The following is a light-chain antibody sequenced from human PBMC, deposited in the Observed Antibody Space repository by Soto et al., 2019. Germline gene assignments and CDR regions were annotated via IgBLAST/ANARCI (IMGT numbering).Light chain of an antibody. Sequence: DIVMTQSPDSLAVSLGERATINCKSSQSVFSTSTNKNYLTWYQQKQGQPPKLLIYWASTRESGVPDRFRGSGSGTDFTLTITRLQAEDVATYSCQQSFNTPSAFGPGNKVNIK. CDR2: WAS. J-gene: IGKJ3*01. CDR3: QQSFNTPSA. V-gene: IGKV4-1*01. CDR1: QSVFSTSTNKNY.